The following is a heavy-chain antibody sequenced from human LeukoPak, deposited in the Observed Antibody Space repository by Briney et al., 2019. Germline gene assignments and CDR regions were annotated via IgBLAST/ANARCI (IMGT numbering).Heavy chain of an antibody. CDR1: GFTFTNYA. CDR2: ISLIGGST. CDR3: ARDVGNYDSGTSYFDY. D-gene: IGHD3-10*01. Sequence: SGGSLRLSCAASGFTFTNYAMSWVRQAPGKGPEWVSSISLIGGSTYYADSVKGRFTISRDNSKNTLYLQKNSLTAEDTAVYYCARDVGNYDSGTSYFDYWGQGTLVTVSP. J-gene: IGHJ4*02. V-gene: IGHV3-23*01.